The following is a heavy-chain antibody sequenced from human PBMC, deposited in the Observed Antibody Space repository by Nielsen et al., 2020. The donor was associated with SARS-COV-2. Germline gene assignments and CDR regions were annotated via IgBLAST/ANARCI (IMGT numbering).Heavy chain of an antibody. CDR1: GFTVSANY. CDR3: AKDVWSGAHQIGPDY. Sequence: GESLKISCAASGFTVSANYMAWVRQAPGKGLEWISSIYVGGNKYYVDSVKGRFTISRDNSKNTVYLQMNSLRAEDTAVYHCAKDVWSGAHQIGPDYWGQGTLVTVSS. V-gene: IGHV3-66*02. J-gene: IGHJ4*02. CDR2: IYVGGNK. D-gene: IGHD3-3*01.